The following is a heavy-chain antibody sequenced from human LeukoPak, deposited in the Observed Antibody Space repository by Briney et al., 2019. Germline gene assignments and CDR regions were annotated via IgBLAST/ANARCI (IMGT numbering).Heavy chain of an antibody. CDR2: ISSSSSYI. CDR3: ARDPYSSSWSYGMDV. D-gene: IGHD6-13*01. Sequence: GGSLRLSCAASGFTFSSYSMNWVRQAPGKGLEWVSSISSSSSYIYYADSVKGRFTISRDNAKSSLYLQMSGLRAEDTAVYYCARDPYSSSWSYGMDVWGQGTTVTVS. J-gene: IGHJ6*02. V-gene: IGHV3-21*04. CDR1: GFTFSSYS.